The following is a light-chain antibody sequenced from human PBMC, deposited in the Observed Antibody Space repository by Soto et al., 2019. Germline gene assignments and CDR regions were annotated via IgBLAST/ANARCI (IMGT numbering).Light chain of an antibody. CDR3: QSDDSSLRV. V-gene: IGLV1-40*01. J-gene: IGLJ1*01. CDR2: GNN. Sequence: QSVLTQPPSVSAAPGQKVTISCFGSNSNIGAGYDVHWYQQVPGTAPKLLIYGNNNRPSGVPDRFSGSKSGTSASLAIAGLQAEDDADYYCQSDDSSLRVFGTGTKVTVL. CDR1: NSNIGAGYD.